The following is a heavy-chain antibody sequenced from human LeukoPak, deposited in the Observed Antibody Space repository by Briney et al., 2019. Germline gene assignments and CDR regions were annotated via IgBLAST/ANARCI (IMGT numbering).Heavy chain of an antibody. CDR2: ISGSGGST. D-gene: IGHD2-2*01. Sequence: GGSLRLSCAASGSTFSSYAMSWVRQAPGKGLEWVSAISGSGGSTYYADSVKGRFTISRDNSKNTLYLQMNSLRAEDTAVYYCAQSPIVVVPAATYFDYWGQGTLVTVSS. CDR3: AQSPIVVVPAATYFDY. J-gene: IGHJ4*02. CDR1: GSTFSSYA. V-gene: IGHV3-23*01.